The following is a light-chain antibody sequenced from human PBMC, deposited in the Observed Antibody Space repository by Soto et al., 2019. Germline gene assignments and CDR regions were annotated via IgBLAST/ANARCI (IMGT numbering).Light chain of an antibody. CDR1: QNIPSIY. CDR3: QQYHTSLT. Sequence: EIVLTQSPASLSLSPGERATLFCGASQNIPSIYLAWYQVKPGLAPRLLIYDTSMRATGIPDRFTGSGSGTDFTLTITRLDPEDSAVYYCQQYHTSLTFGGGTKVDIK. V-gene: IGKV3D-20*01. J-gene: IGKJ4*01. CDR2: DTS.